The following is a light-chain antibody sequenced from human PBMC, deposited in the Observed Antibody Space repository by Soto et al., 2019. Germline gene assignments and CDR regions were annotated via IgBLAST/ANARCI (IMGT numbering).Light chain of an antibody. V-gene: IGKV3-20*01. CDR2: AAS. CDR3: QHYGSSMYT. Sequence: EIVLTQSPGTLSLSPGERATLSCRASQSVGSRYLAWYQQKPGQAPRLLVYAASIRATGTPDRFTGSGSGTDFTLTISRLEPEDFAVFYCQHYGSSMYTFGQGTKLEIK. J-gene: IGKJ2*01. CDR1: QSVGSRY.